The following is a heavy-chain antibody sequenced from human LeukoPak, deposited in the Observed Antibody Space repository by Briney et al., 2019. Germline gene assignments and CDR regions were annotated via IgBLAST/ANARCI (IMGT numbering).Heavy chain of an antibody. V-gene: IGHV4-34*01. J-gene: IGHJ4*02. Sequence: PSETLSLTCAVYGGSFSGYYWSWIRQPPGKGLEWIGEINHSGSTNYNPSLKSRVTISVDTSKNQFSLKLSSVTAADTAVYYCARRRTSGIQRNFDYWGQGTLVTVSS. CDR3: ARRRTSGIQRNFDY. CDR2: INHSGST. D-gene: IGHD5-18*01. CDR1: GGSFSGYY.